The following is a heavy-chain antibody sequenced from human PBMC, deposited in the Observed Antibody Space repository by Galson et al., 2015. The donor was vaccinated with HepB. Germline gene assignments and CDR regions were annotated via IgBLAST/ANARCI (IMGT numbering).Heavy chain of an antibody. V-gene: IGHV3-21*01. CDR3: ARDRTPTRDFWSGFYGDFDF. J-gene: IGHJ4*02. CDR2: ITPSSTYK. D-gene: IGHD3-3*01. CDR1: GFTFGSHN. Sequence: SLRLSCAASGFTFGSHNMNWVRQAPGKGLEWVSSITPSSTYKYYADSVRGRFTISRDDAKNSLYLQMNSLRAEDTAVCYCARDRTPTRDFWSGFYGDFDFWGQGTLVTVSS.